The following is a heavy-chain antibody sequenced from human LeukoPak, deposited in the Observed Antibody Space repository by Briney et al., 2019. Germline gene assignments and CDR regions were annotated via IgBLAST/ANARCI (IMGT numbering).Heavy chain of an antibody. CDR2: INQDGSEK. CDR3: ATDPRPGSGNFLGFDY. J-gene: IGHJ4*02. CDR1: GFTFRRYW. Sequence: PGGSLRLSCVASGFTFRRYWMSWVRQAPGKGREWVANINQDGSEKYYVDSVKGRFTISRDNSKNSLYLQMSSLRAEDAAVYYCATDPRPGSGNFLGFDYWGQGTPVTVSS. D-gene: IGHD4-23*01. V-gene: IGHV3-7*01.